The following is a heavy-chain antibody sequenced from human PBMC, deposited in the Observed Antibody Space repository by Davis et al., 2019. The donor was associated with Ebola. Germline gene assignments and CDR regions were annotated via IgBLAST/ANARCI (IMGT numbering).Heavy chain of an antibody. Sequence: PGGSLRLSCAASGFTFSSYAMSWVRQAPGKGLEWVSAISGSGGSTYYADSVKGRFTISRDNSKNTLYLQMNSLKTEDTAVYYCTLTVTTIDYWGQGTLVTVSS. CDR2: ISGSGGST. J-gene: IGHJ4*02. CDR1: GFTFSSYA. D-gene: IGHD4-17*01. CDR3: TLTVTTIDY. V-gene: IGHV3-23*01.